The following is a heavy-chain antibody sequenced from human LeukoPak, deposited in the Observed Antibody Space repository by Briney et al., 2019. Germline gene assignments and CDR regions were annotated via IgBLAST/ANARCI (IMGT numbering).Heavy chain of an antibody. CDR1: GYTLTSYG. CDR2: ISAYNGNT. D-gene: IGHD6-19*01. J-gene: IGHJ4*02. Sequence: ASVKVSCKASGYTLTSYGISWVRQAPGQGLEWMGWISAYNGNTNYAQKLQCRVTMTQATSTSTAYMELRSLRSDDTAVYYCARDRAADGSGWSVSTFDYWGQGTLVTVSS. V-gene: IGHV1-18*01. CDR3: ARDRAADGSGWSVSTFDY.